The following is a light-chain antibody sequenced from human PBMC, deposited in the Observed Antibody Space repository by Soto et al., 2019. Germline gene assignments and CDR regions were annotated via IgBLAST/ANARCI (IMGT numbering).Light chain of an antibody. CDR3: QQYSRYSA. V-gene: IGKV1-5*03. J-gene: IGKJ2*01. Sequence: DIQMTQSPSSLSASVGDRDTITCRASQSINSWLAWYQQKPGKAPELLIYQASILEPGVPSRFSGSGSGTEFTLTISSLQPDDFATYYCQQYSRYSAFGQGTKVDIK. CDR1: QSINSW. CDR2: QAS.